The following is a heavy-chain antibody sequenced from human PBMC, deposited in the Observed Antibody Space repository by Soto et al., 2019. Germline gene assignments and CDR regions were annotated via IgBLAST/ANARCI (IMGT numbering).Heavy chain of an antibody. D-gene: IGHD4-17*01. V-gene: IGHV3-48*01. CDR1: GFTFSSYS. Sequence: GGSLRLSCAASGFTFSSYSMNWVRQAPGKGLEWVSYISSSSSTIYYADSVKGRFTIYGDNAKNLLYLQMNSLRAEDTAVYYCARDEDYGDDAPRWFPLDYWGQGTLVTVSS. CDR2: ISSSSSTI. J-gene: IGHJ4*02. CDR3: ARDEDYGDDAPRWFPLDY.